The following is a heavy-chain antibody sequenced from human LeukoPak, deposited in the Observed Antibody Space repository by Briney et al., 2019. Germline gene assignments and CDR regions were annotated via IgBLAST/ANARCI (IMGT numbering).Heavy chain of an antibody. D-gene: IGHD3-22*01. J-gene: IGHJ4*02. Sequence: GGPLKLSCAASGFTFSASAMHWVRQASGRGLEWVGRVRTKGNNYATSYGPAVRGRFTISRDDSKNTAYLQMSSLKVEDTALYFCASYDNDGDYYYNFWGQGTLVTVSS. CDR1: GFTFSASA. CDR3: ASYDNDGDYYYNF. V-gene: IGHV3-73*01. CDR2: VRTKGNNYAT.